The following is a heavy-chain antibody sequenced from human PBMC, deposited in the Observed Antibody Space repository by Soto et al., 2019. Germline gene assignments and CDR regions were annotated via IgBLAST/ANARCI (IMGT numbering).Heavy chain of an antibody. CDR3: ARGPEGGYDFWIGYYGSHFDY. CDR1: GGTFSSYA. CDR2: IIPIFGTA. Sequence: SVKVSCKXSGGTFSSYAISWVRQAPGQGLEWMGGIIPIFGTANYAQKFQGRVTITADESTSTAYMELSSLRSEDTAVYYCARGPEGGYDFWIGYYGSHFDYWGQGTLVTVSS. J-gene: IGHJ4*02. D-gene: IGHD3-3*01. V-gene: IGHV1-69*13.